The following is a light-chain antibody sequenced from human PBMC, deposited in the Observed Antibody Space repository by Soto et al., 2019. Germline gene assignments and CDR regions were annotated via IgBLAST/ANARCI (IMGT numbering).Light chain of an antibody. Sequence: QSVLTQPASVSGSPGQSITISCAGTSSDIGNYHLVSWYQQHPGKAPKLIICEVNKWPSGISDRFSCSKSGNTASLTISGLQAEDEADYYCCSYAGTVAYVFGSGTKVTVL. CDR3: CSYAGTVAYV. J-gene: IGLJ1*01. CDR2: EVN. CDR1: SSDIGNYHL. V-gene: IGLV2-23*02.